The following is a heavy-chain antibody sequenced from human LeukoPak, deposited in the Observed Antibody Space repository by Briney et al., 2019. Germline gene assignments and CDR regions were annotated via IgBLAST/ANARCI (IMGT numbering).Heavy chain of an antibody. J-gene: IGHJ4*02. V-gene: IGHV5-51*01. CDR1: GYSFTSYW. CDR2: IYPGDSDT. Sequence: NLGESLKFSCQCSGYSFTSYWIGWVRQMPGKGLEWMGIIYPGDSDTGYSPSFQGQVTISADKSISTAYLQWSRLKASDTAMYYCARTIYTDFDYWGQGTLVTVSS. D-gene: IGHD3-3*02. CDR3: ARTIYTDFDY.